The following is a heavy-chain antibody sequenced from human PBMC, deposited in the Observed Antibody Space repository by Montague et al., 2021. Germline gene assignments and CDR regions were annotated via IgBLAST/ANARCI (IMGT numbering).Heavy chain of an antibody. CDR2: IHYSGNT. J-gene: IGHJ5*02. D-gene: IGHD5/OR15-5a*01. CDR3: VLGSTGQFHP. Sequence: SETLSLTCTVSGGSISGHFWSWVRQPPGKGLDYIGYIHYSGNTNYNPSLKSRVTISVDTSKNQFSLKLTSVTAADTAVYYCVLGSTGQFHPWGQGTLVTVSS. CDR1: GGSISGHF. V-gene: IGHV4-59*11.